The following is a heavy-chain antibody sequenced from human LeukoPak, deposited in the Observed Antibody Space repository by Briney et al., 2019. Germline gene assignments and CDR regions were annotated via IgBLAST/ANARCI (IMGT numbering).Heavy chain of an antibody. V-gene: IGHV3-66*01. CDR3: ARGPGSGTGGMDV. CDR2: IYSGGST. D-gene: IGHD3-10*01. J-gene: IGHJ6*02. CDR1: GFTVRNNY. Sequence: TGGSLGLSCAASGFTVRNNYMSWVRQAPGKGLEWVSVIYSGGSTYYTDSVKGRFSISRDESKNMLYLQMNSLRTEDTAMYYCARGPGSGTGGMDVWGQGTTVTVSS.